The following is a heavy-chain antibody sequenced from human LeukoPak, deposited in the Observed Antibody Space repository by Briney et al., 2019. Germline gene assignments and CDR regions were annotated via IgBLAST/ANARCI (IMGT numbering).Heavy chain of an antibody. CDR2: IKSKTDGGTT. CDR3: TTEEYDFWSGTGGNHYMDV. Sequence: GGSLRLSCAASGFTFSNAWMSWVRQAPGKGLEWVGRIKSKTDGGTTDYAAPVKGRFTISRDDSKNTLYLQMNSLKTEDTAVYYCTTEEYDFWSGTGGNHYMDVWGKGTTVTVSS. J-gene: IGHJ6*03. V-gene: IGHV3-15*01. CDR1: GFTFSNAW. D-gene: IGHD3-3*01.